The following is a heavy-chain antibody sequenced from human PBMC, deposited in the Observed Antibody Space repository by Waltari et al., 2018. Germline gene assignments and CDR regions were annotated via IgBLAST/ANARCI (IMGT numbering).Heavy chain of an antibody. CDR3: AKAPYGDYGPCDY. J-gene: IGHJ4*02. CDR1: GFTSSRHG. D-gene: IGHD4-17*01. V-gene: IGHV3-30*18. CDR2: ISYDGSNK. Sequence: QVQLVESGGGVVQPGRSRRPSCAASGFTSSRHGMHWVRQAPGKGLEWVAVISYDGSNKYYADSVKGRFTISRDNSKNTLYLQMNSLRAEDTAVYYCAKAPYGDYGPCDYWGQGTLVTVSS.